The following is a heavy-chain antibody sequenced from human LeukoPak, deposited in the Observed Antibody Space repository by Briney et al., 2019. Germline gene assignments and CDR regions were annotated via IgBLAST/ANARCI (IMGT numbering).Heavy chain of an antibody. CDR2: IYHSGST. V-gene: IGHV4-30-2*01. CDR3: ARVVYYYYYYYMDV. CDR1: GGSISSGGYS. J-gene: IGHJ6*03. D-gene: IGHD2-15*01. Sequence: PSETLSLTCAVSGGSISSGGYSWSWIRQPPGKGLEWIGYIYHSGSTYYNPSLKSRVTISVDRSKNQFSLKLSSVTAADTAVYYCARVVYYYYYYYMDVWGKGTTVTVSS.